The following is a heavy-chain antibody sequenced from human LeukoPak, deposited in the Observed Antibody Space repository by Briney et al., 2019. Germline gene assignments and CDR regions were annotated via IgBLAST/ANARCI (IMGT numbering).Heavy chain of an antibody. CDR1: GFTFSSYG. D-gene: IGHD6-13*01. Sequence: PGRSLRLSCAASGFTFSSYGMHWVRQAPGKGLEWVAVISYDGSNKYYADSVKGRFTISRDNSKNTLYLQMNSLRAEDTAVYYCLYSSSSGVYWGQGTLVTVSS. J-gene: IGHJ4*02. CDR3: LYSSSSGVY. CDR2: ISYDGSNK. V-gene: IGHV3-30*03.